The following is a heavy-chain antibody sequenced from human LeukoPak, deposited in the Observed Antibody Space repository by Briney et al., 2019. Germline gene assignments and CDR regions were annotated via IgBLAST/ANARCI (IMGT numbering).Heavy chain of an antibody. J-gene: IGHJ4*02. CDR3: ARGSWSAADTNIDY. V-gene: IGHV3-74*01. CDR1: GFTFSSYW. CDR2: INSDGSRT. Sequence: PGGFLTLSCAASGFTFSSYWMHWVRQGPGKGLVWVSCINSDGSRTTYADSVKGRFTISRDNAKNTLCLQMNTLRVEDTAVYYCARGSWSAADTNIDYWGQGTLVTVSS. D-gene: IGHD6-13*01.